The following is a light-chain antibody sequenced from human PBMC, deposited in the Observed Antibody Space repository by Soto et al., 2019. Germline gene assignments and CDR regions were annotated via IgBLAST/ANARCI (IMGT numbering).Light chain of an antibody. CDR1: QAIDTY. V-gene: IGKV1-9*01. CDR2: TAS. CDR3: QRLNRSPRT. Sequence: DVLLTQSPSFLSASVGDRVTITCRASQAIDTYLTWYQQNPGKAPKVLIYTASTLQIGVPARFSGSRSGSEFTLTISSLKPEDFAIYYCQRLNRSPRTFGQGTKVEIK. J-gene: IGKJ1*01.